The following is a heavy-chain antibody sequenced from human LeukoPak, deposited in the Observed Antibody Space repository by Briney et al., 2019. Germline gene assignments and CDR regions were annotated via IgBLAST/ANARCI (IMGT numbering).Heavy chain of an antibody. CDR1: GFTFSSFA. V-gene: IGHV3-23*01. J-gene: IGHJ4*02. CDR2: MSGDATST. CDR3: AKRTSGSSWYSSDY. Sequence: QPGGSLRPSCAASGFTFSSFAMNWVRQAPGKGLEWVSTMSGDATSTYYADSVKGRFTISRDNSKNTLYLQMNSLRAEDTAVYYCAKRTSGSSWYSSDYWGQGTLVTVSS. D-gene: IGHD6-13*01.